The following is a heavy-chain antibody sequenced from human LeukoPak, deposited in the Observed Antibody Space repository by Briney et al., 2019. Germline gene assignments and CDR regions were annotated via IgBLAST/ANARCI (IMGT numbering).Heavy chain of an antibody. CDR3: ATGERLVPAAMWFDY. J-gene: IGHJ4*02. D-gene: IGHD2-2*01. Sequence: ASVKLSCKASGYTFTDYYMHWVRQAPGQGLEWMGWINPKSGGRSYAQRFQGRVTMTRDTSISTAYMELSRLRSDDTAVYYCATGERLVPAAMWFDYWGQGTLVTVSS. V-gene: IGHV1-2*02. CDR1: GYTFTDYY. CDR2: INPKSGGR.